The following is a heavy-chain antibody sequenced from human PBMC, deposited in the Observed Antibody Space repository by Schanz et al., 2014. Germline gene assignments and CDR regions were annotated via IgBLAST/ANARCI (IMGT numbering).Heavy chain of an antibody. Sequence: VQLVESGGGLVQPGRSLRLSCAASGFTFDNYAMHWVRQAPGKGLEWVAIISYDGRHKNYADSVKGRFTISRDNSKNTLHLQMNSLRVEDTAVYYCAKDDTQVNGMDVWGQGTTVTVSS. J-gene: IGHJ6*02. V-gene: IGHV3-30*18. CDR1: GFTFDNYA. CDR2: ISYDGRHK. CDR3: AKDDTQVNGMDV.